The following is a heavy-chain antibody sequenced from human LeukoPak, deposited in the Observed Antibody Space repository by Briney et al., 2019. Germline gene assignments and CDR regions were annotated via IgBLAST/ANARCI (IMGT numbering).Heavy chain of an antibody. CDR2: IYTSGST. CDR1: GGTISSYY. D-gene: IGHD1-14*01. Sequence: PSETLTLTCTASGGTISSYYWSWIRQPAGKGLEWIGRIYTSGSTNYNPSLKSRVTMSVDTSKKQCSLKLSSVTAAETAVYYCARDNRRAFDDWGQGTLVTVS. CDR3: ARDNRRAFDD. J-gene: IGHJ4*02. V-gene: IGHV4-4*07.